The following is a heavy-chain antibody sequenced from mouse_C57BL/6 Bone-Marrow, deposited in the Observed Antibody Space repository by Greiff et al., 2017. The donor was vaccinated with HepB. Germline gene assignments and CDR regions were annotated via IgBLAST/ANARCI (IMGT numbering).Heavy chain of an antibody. D-gene: IGHD2-4*01. V-gene: IGHV14-4*01. J-gene: IGHJ4*01. CDR1: GFNIKDDY. CDR3: APIYDYYHYAMDY. Sequence: EVQRVESGAELVRPGASVKLSCTASGFNIKDDYMHWVKQRPEQGLEWIGWIDPENGDTEYASKFQGKATLTADTSSNTAYLQLSSLTSEYTAVYYYAPIYDYYHYAMDYWGQGTSVTVTA. CDR2: IDPENGDT.